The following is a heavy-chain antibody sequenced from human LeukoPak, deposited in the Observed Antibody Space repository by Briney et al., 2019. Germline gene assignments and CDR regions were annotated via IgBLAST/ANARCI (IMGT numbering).Heavy chain of an antibody. CDR3: ARKGGDGNAFDI. Sequence: ASVKVSCKASGYTFSTYGISWVRQAPGQGFEWVGWVSTYNGKTKYEERLQARVTLTTERSTTTAYMELRSLRSDDTAMYYCARKGGDGNAFDIWGQGTMVTVSS. V-gene: IGHV1-18*01. D-gene: IGHD3-10*01. CDR2: VSTYNGKT. J-gene: IGHJ3*02. CDR1: GYTFSTYG.